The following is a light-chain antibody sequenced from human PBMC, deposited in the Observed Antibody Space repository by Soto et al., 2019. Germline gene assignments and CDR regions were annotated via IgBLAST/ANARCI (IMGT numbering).Light chain of an antibody. CDR1: QSVGTY. CDR3: QQRSNWPGT. J-gene: IGKJ3*01. V-gene: IGKV3-11*01. CDR2: DAS. Sequence: EIVLTQSPATLSLSPGERAILSCRASQSVGTYLAWYQQKPGQAPRLLIYDASNRATGIPPRFGGSGSGTDFTLTITSLDPEDFAVYYCQQRSNWPGTFGPGTKVDIK.